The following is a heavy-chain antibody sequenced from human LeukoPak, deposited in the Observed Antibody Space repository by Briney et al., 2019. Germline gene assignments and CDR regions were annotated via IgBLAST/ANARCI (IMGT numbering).Heavy chain of an antibody. J-gene: IGHJ4*02. V-gene: IGHV3-21*01. CDR3: ARGSIAVAGTYVY. D-gene: IGHD6-19*01. Sequence: GGSLRLSCAASGFTFSSYIMNWVRQAPGKGLEWVSSISSSSSYIYYADSVKGRFTISRDNAKNSLYLQMNSLRAEDTALYYCARGSIAVAGTYVYWGQGTLVTVSS. CDR1: GFTFSSYI. CDR2: ISSSSSYI.